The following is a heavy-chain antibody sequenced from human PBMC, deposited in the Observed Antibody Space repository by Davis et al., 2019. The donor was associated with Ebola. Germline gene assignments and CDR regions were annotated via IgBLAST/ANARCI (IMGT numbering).Heavy chain of an antibody. D-gene: IGHD3-22*01. V-gene: IGHV3-13*01. CDR1: GFTFSSYD. Sequence: GESLKISCAASGFTFSSYDMHWVRQATGKGLEWVSAIGTAGDTYYPGSVKGRFTISRDNAKNSLYLQMNSLRAEDTAVYYCARVVTMIVVTWGQGTLVTVSS. J-gene: IGHJ4*02. CDR2: IGTAGDT. CDR3: ARVVTMIVVT.